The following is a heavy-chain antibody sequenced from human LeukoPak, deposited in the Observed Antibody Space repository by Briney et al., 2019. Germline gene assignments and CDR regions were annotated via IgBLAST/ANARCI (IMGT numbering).Heavy chain of an antibody. CDR3: AKRNHFDY. D-gene: IGHD1-14*01. V-gene: IGHV3-23*01. J-gene: IGHJ4*02. CDR1: GFTFTNYA. Sequence: GGSLRLSCAASGFTFTNYAMSWVRQAPGKGLEWVSAISGSGGSTYYADSVKGRFIMSRDNSKNTLYLQMNSLRAEDTAVYYCAKRNHFDYWGQGTLVTVSS. CDR2: ISGSGGST.